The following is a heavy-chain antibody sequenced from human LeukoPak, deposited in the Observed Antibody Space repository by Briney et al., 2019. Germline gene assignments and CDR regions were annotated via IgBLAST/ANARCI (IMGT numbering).Heavy chain of an antibody. J-gene: IGHJ5*02. Sequence: SETLSLTCTVSGGSISSGGYYWCWIRQHPGKGLEWIGHIYYSGSTYYNPSLKSRVTISVDTSKNQFSLKLSSVTAADTAVYYCTALAGAEVTNWFDPWGQGTLVTVSS. CDR2: IYYSGST. CDR3: TALAGAEVTNWFDP. V-gene: IGHV4-31*03. D-gene: IGHD1-26*01. CDR1: GGSISSGGYY.